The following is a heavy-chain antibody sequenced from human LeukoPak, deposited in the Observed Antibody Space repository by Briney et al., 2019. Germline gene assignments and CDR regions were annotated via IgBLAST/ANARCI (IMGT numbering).Heavy chain of an antibody. D-gene: IGHD6-25*01. CDR2: INPNSGGT. CDR1: GYTFTGYY. J-gene: IGHJ4*02. V-gene: IGHV1-2*02. CDR3: AREAPYSSDDY. Sequence: ASVKVSCKASGYTFTGYYMHWVRQAPGQGLEWMGWINPNSGGTNYAQKFQGRVTITTDTSTSTAYMELRSLKSDDTAVYYCAREAPYSSDDYWGQGTPVTVSS.